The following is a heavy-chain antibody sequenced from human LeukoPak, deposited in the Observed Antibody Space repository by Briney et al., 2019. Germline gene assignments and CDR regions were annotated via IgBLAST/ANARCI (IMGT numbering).Heavy chain of an antibody. V-gene: IGHV1-69*05. D-gene: IGHD3-22*01. CDR2: IIPIFGTA. Sequence: GASVKVSCKASGGTFSSYAISWVRQAPGQGLEWMGGIIPIFGTANYAQKFQGRVTITTDESTSTAYMELSSLRSEDTAVYYCARATYYYDSSGYHRVYYYYYMDVWGKGTTVTVSS. CDR3: ARATYYYDSSGYHRVYYYYYMDV. CDR1: GGTFSSYA. J-gene: IGHJ6*03.